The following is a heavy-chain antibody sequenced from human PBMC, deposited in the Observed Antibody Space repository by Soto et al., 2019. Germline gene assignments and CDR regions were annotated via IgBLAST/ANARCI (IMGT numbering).Heavy chain of an antibody. CDR1: GYTFTSYY. CDR2: INPSGGST. V-gene: IGHV1-46*01. CDR3: ARDLRASSSWYGVKFYFDY. D-gene: IGHD6-13*01. J-gene: IGHJ4*02. Sequence: ASVKVSCKASGYTFTSYYMHWVRQAPGQGLEWMGIINPSGGSTSYAQKFQGRVTMTRDTSTSTVYMELSSLRSEDTAVYYCARDLRASSSWYGVKFYFDYWGQGTLGTVS.